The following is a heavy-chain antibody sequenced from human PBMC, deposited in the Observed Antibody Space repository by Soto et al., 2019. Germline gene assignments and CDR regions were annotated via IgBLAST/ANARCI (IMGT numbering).Heavy chain of an antibody. CDR1: GFTFSSYA. CDR3: AKDSRMRSFDD. CDR2: ISGSGGST. J-gene: IGHJ4*02. V-gene: IGHV3-23*01. Sequence: GGSLRLSCAASGFTFSSYAMSWVRQAPGKGLEWVSAISGSGGSTYYADSVEGRFTITRDNPKNTLYLQMNSLRAEDTAVYYWAKDSRMRSFDDWGQGTLVTVSS.